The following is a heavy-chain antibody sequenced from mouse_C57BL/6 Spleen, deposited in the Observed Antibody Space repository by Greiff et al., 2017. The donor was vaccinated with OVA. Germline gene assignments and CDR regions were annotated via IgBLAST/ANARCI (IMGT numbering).Heavy chain of an antibody. Sequence: QVHVKQPGAELVKPGASVKLSCKASGYTFTSYWMQWVKQRPGQGLEWIGEIDPSDSYTNYNQKFKGKATLTVDTSSSTAYMQLSSLTSEDSAVYYCARVGGYYGSSSWFAYWGQGTLVTVSA. V-gene: IGHV1-50*01. CDR2: IDPSDSYT. J-gene: IGHJ3*01. CDR1: GYTFTSYW. CDR3: ARVGGYYGSSSWFAY. D-gene: IGHD1-1*01.